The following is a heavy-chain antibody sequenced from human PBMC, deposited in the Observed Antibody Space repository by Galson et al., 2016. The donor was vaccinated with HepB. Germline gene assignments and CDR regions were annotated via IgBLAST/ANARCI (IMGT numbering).Heavy chain of an antibody. CDR1: GDSVYNNCGG. CDR2: TIYRSPREI. V-gene: IGHV6-1*01. J-gene: IGHJ6*02. CDR3: ASAVMLGRGMDV. Sequence: CAISGDSVYNNCGGWVCIRQSPHRPLAWLVRTIYRSPREIHYAGSVKNRITISPDTSRNQFSLHLNSVTPEDTAVYYCASAVMLGRGMDVWGQGTTVTVSS. D-gene: IGHD3-10*01.